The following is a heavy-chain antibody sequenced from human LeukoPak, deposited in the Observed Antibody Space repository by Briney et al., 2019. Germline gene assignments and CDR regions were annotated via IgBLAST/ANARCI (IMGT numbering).Heavy chain of an antibody. Sequence: ASVKVSCKVSGYTLTELSMHWVRQAPGKGLEWMGGFDPEDGETIYAQKLQGRVTMTTDTSTSTAYMELRSLRSDDTAVYYCARDRSTVTTLYYYYYYMDVWGKGTTVTVSS. CDR1: GYTLTELS. CDR2: FDPEDGET. CDR3: ARDRSTVTTLYYYYYYMDV. D-gene: IGHD4-17*01. J-gene: IGHJ6*03. V-gene: IGHV1-24*01.